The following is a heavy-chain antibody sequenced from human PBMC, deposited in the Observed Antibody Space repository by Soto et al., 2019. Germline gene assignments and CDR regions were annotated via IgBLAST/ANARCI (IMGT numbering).Heavy chain of an antibody. CDR2: IKQDGSEE. D-gene: IGHD6-13*01. Sequence: EVQLVESGGGLVQPGGSLRLSCVDSGFTFRSYWMSWVRQAPVKGLEWVGNIKQDGSEENYVDSVKGRFTISRDNAKNSMYLQMNRLRVEDTAVYYCARIAASGRGWDVWGQGTTVVVSS. V-gene: IGHV3-7*01. CDR3: ARIAASGRGWDV. CDR1: GFTFRSYW. J-gene: IGHJ6*02.